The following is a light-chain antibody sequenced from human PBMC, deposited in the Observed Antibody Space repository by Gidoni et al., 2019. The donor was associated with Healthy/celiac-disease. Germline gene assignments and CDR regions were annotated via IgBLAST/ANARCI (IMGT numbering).Light chain of an antibody. CDR2: GAS. CDR1: QSVSSSY. Sequence: EIVSTQSPSTLSLSPGERATLSCRASQSVSSSYLAWYQQKPCPAPRLLIYGASSSGSGTDFTLTISRLDPEAFAVYYCQQYGSSPQTFGQGTKVEIK. J-gene: IGKJ1*01. V-gene: IGKV3-20*01. CDR3: QQYGSSPQT.